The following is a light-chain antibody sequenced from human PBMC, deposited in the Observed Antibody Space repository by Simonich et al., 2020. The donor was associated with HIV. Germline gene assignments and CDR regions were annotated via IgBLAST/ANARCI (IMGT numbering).Light chain of an antibody. V-gene: IGKV4-1*01. Sequence: DIVMTQSPDSLPVSLGERATINCKSSQSVLYSSNNKNYLVWYQQKPGQPPKLLIYWASTRESGVPDRFSGSGSGTNFTLTISSLQAEDVALYYCQQYYTAPRTFGQGTKVEIK. CDR1: QSVLYSSNNKNY. CDR2: WAS. J-gene: IGKJ1*01. CDR3: QQYYTAPRT.